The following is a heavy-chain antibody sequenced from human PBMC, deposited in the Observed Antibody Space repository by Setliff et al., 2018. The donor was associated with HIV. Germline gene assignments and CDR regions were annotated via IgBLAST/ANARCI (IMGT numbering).Heavy chain of an antibody. CDR2: SIPLFGTV. CDR1: GDTFSNSA. V-gene: IGHV1-69*05. J-gene: IGHJ4*02. Sequence: EASVKVSCKASGDTFSNSALTWVRQAPGQGLEWMGGSIPLFGTVAYAQRFQGRVTITTDELMTTAYMELTSLRSEDTAVYYCAINFDYWGQGTLVTVSS. CDR3: AINFDY.